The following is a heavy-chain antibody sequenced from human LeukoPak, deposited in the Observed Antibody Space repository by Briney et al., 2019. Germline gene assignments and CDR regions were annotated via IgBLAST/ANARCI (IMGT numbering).Heavy chain of an antibody. D-gene: IGHD4-17*01. J-gene: IGHJ3*02. CDR3: ARTSLYGDSDAFDI. Sequence: GGSLRLSCAASGFTVSSNYMSWVRQAPGKGLEWVSVIYSGGSTYYADSVKGRFTISRDNSKNTLYLQMNSLGVEDTALYYCARTSLYGDSDAFDIWGQGTMVTVSS. V-gene: IGHV3-66*01. CDR2: IYSGGST. CDR1: GFTVSSNY.